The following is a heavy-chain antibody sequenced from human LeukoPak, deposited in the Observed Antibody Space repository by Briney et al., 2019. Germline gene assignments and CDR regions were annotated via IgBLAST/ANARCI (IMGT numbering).Heavy chain of an antibody. D-gene: IGHD3-10*01. V-gene: IGHV3-66*01. CDR2: IYSGGDT. J-gene: IGHJ4*02. CDR3: ARGYLRGEYYFDY. CDR1: GFTVSSNY. Sequence: GGSLRFSCAASGFTVSSNYMGWVRQAPGKGLEWVSVIYSGGDTYCADSVKGRFTISRDNSKNMIYLEMSSLKAEDTAVYYCARGYLRGEYYFDYWGQGTLVTVSS.